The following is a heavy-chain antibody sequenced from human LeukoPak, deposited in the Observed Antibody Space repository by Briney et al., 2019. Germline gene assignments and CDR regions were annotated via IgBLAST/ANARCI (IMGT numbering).Heavy chain of an antibody. J-gene: IGHJ4*02. CDR3: ARLFY. CDR2: IYYSGST. V-gene: IGHV4-39*01. CDR1: GFTVSSNY. Sequence: GSLRLSCAASGFTVSSNYMSWVRQAPGKGLEWIGSIYYSGSTYYNPSLKSRVTISVDTSKNQFSLKLSSVTAADTAVYYCARLFYWGQGTLVTVSS.